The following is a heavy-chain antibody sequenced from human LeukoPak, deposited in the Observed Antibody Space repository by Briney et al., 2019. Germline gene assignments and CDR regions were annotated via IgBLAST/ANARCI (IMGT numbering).Heavy chain of an antibody. V-gene: IGHV4-59*08. CDR1: GGSFSSFY. J-gene: IGHJ3*02. CDR3: ARGPYSYDSSGAFDI. CDR2: VSKSGST. Sequence: PSETLSLTCTVSGGSFSSFYWSWIRQPPGKRLEWIGYVSKSGSTNYNPSLKSRVTISVDTSKNQFSLKLSSVTAADTAVYFCARGPYSYDSSGAFDIWGQGTMVTVSS. D-gene: IGHD3-22*01.